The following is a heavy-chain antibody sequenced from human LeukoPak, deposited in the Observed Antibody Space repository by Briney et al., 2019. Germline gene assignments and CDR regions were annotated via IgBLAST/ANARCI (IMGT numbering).Heavy chain of an antibody. CDR1: GFTFSSYS. J-gene: IGHJ4*02. V-gene: IGHV3-21*01. CDR2: ISSSSSYI. Sequence: PGGSLRLSCAASGFTFSSYSMNWVRQAPGKGLEWVSSISSSSSYIYYADSVKGRFTISRDNAKNSLHLQMNSLRAEDTAVYYCARELVAPASAITASGYWSEATLVTVSS. CDR3: ARELVAPASAITASGY. D-gene: IGHD2-2*01.